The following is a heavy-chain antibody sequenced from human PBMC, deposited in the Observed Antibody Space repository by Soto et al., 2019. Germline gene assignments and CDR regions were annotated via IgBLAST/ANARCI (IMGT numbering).Heavy chain of an antibody. J-gene: IGHJ6*02. CDR3: AKDQVTGTTSGYYYYGMDV. CDR1: GFTFSSYG. CDR2: ISYDGSNK. Sequence: GGSLRLSCAASGFTFSSYGMHWVRQAPGKGLEWVAVISYDGSNKYYADSVKGRFTISRDNSKNTLYLQMNSLRAEDTAVYYCAKDQVTGTTSGYYYYGMDVWGQGTTVTVSS. D-gene: IGHD1-7*01. V-gene: IGHV3-30*18.